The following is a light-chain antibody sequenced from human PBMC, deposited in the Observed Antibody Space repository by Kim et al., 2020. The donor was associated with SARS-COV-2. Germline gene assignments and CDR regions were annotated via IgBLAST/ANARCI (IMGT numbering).Light chain of an antibody. CDR1: NSGSKS. CDR3: QVWDSSSDHVV. V-gene: IGLV3-21*04. CDR2: YDS. J-gene: IGLJ2*01. Sequence: APGKTARITCRGNNSGSKSVRWYQQKPGQAPVLVIYYDSDRPSGIPERFSGSNSGNTATLTISRVEAGDEADYYCQVWDSSSDHVVFGGGTQLTVL.